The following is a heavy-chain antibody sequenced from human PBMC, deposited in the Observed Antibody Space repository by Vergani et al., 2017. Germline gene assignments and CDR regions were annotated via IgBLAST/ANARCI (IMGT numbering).Heavy chain of an antibody. Sequence: EVQLVESGGGLVQPGGSLRLSCAASGFTFGDYYMAWIRLAPGKGLDWGASIKRDGTGTFYVDSVKGRFTISRDNAKTTLYLKMNSLRVEDTAVYYCARAYGRYDWGDYWGQRTLVTVSS. D-gene: IGHD1-20*01. CDR2: IKRDGTGT. V-gene: IGHV3-7*03. CDR1: GFTFGDYY. CDR3: ARAYGRYDWGDY. J-gene: IGHJ4*01.